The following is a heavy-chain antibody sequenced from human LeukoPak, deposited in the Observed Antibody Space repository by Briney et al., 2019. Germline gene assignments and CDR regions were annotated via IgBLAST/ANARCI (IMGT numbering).Heavy chain of an antibody. D-gene: IGHD4-17*01. CDR1: GGSISSSSYY. V-gene: IGHV4-39*01. CDR2: IYYSGST. CDR3: ARNYGDYTRTVDV. J-gene: IGHJ6*04. Sequence: PSETLSLTCTVSGGSISSSSYYWGWIRQPPGKGLEWIGSIYYSGSTYYNPSLKSRVTISVDTSKNQFSLKLSSVTAADTAVYYCARNYGDYTRTVDVWGKGTTVTISS.